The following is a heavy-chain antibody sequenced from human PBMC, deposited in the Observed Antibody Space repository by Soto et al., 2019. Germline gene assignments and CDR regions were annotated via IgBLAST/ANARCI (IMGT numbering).Heavy chain of an antibody. J-gene: IGHJ2*01. D-gene: IGHD2-2*01. V-gene: IGHV3-48*02. CDR3: ARGPSAAAPLSDWYFDL. Sequence: EVQLVESGGGLVQPGGSLRLSCAASGFTFSSYSMNWVRQAPGKGLEWVSYNSSNSWTIYYPDSLQGRFTISRDNAKRSLHLQMDSLRDEDTAVYYCARGPSAAAPLSDWYFDLWGRGTLVTVSS. CDR2: NSSNSWTI. CDR1: GFTFSSYS.